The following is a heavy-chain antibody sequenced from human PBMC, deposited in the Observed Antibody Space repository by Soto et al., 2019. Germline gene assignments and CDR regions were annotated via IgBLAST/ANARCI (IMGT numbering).Heavy chain of an antibody. CDR2: INHSGST. V-gene: IGHV4-34*01. D-gene: IGHD2-15*01. J-gene: IGHJ6*02. CDR3: ARGQKYCSGGSCQDPYYYYYGMDV. CDR1: GGSFSGYY. Sequence: SETLSLTCAVYGGSFSGYYWSWIRQPPGKGLEWIGEINHSGSTNYNPSLKSRVTISVDTSKNQFSLKLSSVTAADTAVYYCARGQKYCSGGSCQDPYYYYYGMDVWGQGTTVT.